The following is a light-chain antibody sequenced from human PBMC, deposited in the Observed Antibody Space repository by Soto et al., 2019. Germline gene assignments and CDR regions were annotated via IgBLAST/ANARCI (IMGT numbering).Light chain of an antibody. J-gene: IGKJ5*01. Sequence: DIHMTQSPSSLSASVGYRFTITCQASQDINNYLNWYQQKPGKAPKVLIYAASNLQSGVPSRFSGSGSGTDFTLTISSLQPEDFETYYCQQSYSNPITFGQGTRLEIK. CDR2: AAS. V-gene: IGKV1-39*01. CDR3: QQSYSNPIT. CDR1: QDINNY.